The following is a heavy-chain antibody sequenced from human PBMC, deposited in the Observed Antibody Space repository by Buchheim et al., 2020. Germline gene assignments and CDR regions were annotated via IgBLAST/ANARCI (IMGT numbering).Heavy chain of an antibody. Sequence: QVQLQQWGAGLLKPSETLSLTCAVYGGSFSGYYWSWIRQPPGKGLEWIGYIYYSGSTYYNPSLKSRVTISVDTSKNQFSLKLSSVTAADTAVYYCARDRGVSYYGMDVWGQGTT. D-gene: IGHD4-23*01. J-gene: IGHJ6*02. V-gene: IGHV4-34*01. CDR3: ARDRGVSYYGMDV. CDR1: GGSFSGYY. CDR2: IYYSGST.